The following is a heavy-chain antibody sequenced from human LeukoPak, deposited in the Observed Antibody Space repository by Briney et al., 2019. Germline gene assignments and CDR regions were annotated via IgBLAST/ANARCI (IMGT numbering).Heavy chain of an antibody. J-gene: IGHJ4*02. CDR1: GGSISSGDYY. Sequence: PSETLSLTCTVSGGSISSGDYYWSWIRQPPGKGLEWIVYIYYSGSTYYNPSLKSRVTISVDTSKNQFSLKLSSVTAADTAVYYCAREIPPPQNRIYYWGQGTLVTVSS. CDR3: AREIPPPQNRIYY. CDR2: IYYSGST. D-gene: IGHD1-14*01. V-gene: IGHV4-30-4*01.